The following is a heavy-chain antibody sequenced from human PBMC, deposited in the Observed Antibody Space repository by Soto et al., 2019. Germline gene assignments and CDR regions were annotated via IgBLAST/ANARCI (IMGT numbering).Heavy chain of an antibody. CDR3: AKGPIVASGYYYMDV. V-gene: IGHV3-13*01. Sequence: GESLRLSCAASGFTLCTYDMHWVRQGTGKGQERVTALSYAGDTYYPGSVKGRFTVSRESAKNSLYLQMNSLTAGDTVVYYCAKGPIVASGYYYMDVWCKGTTVTV. J-gene: IGHJ6*03. CDR1: GFTLCTYD. CDR2: LSYAGDT. D-gene: IGHD3-10*01.